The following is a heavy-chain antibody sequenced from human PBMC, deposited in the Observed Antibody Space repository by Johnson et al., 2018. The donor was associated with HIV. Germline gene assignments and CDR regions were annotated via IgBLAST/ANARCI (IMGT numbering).Heavy chain of an antibody. V-gene: IGHV3-30-3*01. CDR2: ISYDESNK. Sequence: QVLLVQSGGGVVQPGRSLRLSCAASGFTFSSYAMHWVRQAPGKGLEWVAVISYDESNKDYVDSVKGRFTISRDNAKNSLYLQMNSLRVEDTAVYYCARGYGMVWGQGTMVTVSS. D-gene: IGHD1-1*01. J-gene: IGHJ3*01. CDR3: ARGYGMV. CDR1: GFTFSSYA.